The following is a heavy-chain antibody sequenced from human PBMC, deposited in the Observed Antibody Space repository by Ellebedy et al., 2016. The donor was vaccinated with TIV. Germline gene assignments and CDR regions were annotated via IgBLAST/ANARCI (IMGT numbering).Heavy chain of an antibody. V-gene: IGHV4-30-2*01. CDR3: ARGQGTLQYFDWLGHYYYGMDV. CDR2: IYHSGST. J-gene: IGHJ6*02. Sequence: MPSETLSLTCAVSGGSISSGGYSWSWIRQPPGKGLEWIGYIYHSGSTNYNPSLKSRVTISVHTSKHQFSLKLSSVTAADTAVYYCARGQGTLQYFDWLGHYYYGMDVWGQGTTVTVSS. D-gene: IGHD3-9*01. CDR1: GGSISSGGYS.